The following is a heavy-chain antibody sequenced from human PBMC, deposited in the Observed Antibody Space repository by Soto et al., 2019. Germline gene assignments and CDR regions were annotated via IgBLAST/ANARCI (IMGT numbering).Heavy chain of an antibody. J-gene: IGHJ3*02. CDR1: GYTFTGYY. CDR2: INPNSGGT. D-gene: IGHD3-22*01. Sequence: GASVKVSCKASGYTFTGYYMHWVRQAPGQGLEWMGCINPNSGGTNYAQKFQGWVTMTRDTSISTAYMELSRLRSDDTAVYYCARGLYYYDSSGYEPHAFDIWGQGTMVTVSS. V-gene: IGHV1-2*04. CDR3: ARGLYYYDSSGYEPHAFDI.